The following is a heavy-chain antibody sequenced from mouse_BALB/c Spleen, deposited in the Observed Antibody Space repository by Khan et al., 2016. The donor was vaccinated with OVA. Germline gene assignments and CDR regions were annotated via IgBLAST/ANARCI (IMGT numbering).Heavy chain of an antibody. D-gene: IGHD1-1*01. CDR1: GYSFTSYF. CDR3: ARIYGSDFDY. V-gene: IGHV1-20*02. J-gene: IGHJ2*01. CDR2: INPHIGET. Sequence: VQLQQSGPELVKPGASVKISCKASGYSFTSYFMNWVMQSHGKSLEWIGRINPHIGETFYNQKFKGKATLTVDESSSTAHMELRSLASEDSAVYYCARIYGSDFDYWGQGTTLTVSS.